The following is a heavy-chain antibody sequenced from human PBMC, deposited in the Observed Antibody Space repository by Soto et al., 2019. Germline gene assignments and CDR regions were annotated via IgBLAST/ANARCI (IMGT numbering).Heavy chain of an antibody. CDR3: ARVAARNYYYYGMDV. Sequence: ASVKVSCKASGGTFSSYAISWVRQAPGQGLEWMGGIIPIFGTANYAQKFQGRVTITADESTSTAYMELSSLRSEDTAAYYCARVAARNYYYYGMDVWGQGTTVTSP. V-gene: IGHV1-69*13. CDR1: GGTFSSYA. J-gene: IGHJ6*02. CDR2: IIPIFGTA. D-gene: IGHD6-6*01.